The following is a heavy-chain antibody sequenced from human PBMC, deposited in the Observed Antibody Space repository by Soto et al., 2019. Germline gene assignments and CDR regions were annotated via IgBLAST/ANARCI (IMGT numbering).Heavy chain of an antibody. CDR1: GYTFTGYY. V-gene: IGHV1-2*04. D-gene: IGHD3-16*01. Sequence: QVQLVQSGAEVKKPGASVKVSCKASGYTFTGYYMHWVRQAPGQGLEWMGWINPNSGGTNYAQKFQGWVTMTRDTSISTAYMELSRLRSDDTAVYYCATGGQVLAGPNDAFDLWGQGTMVTVSS. J-gene: IGHJ3*01. CDR3: ATGGQVLAGPNDAFDL. CDR2: INPNSGGT.